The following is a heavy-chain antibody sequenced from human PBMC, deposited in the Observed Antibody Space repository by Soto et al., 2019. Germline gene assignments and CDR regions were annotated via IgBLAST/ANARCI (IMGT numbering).Heavy chain of an antibody. V-gene: IGHV1-18*01. Sequence: QVQLVQSGAEVTTPGASVKVSCKASGYTFTSYGISWVRQAPGQGLEWMGWISAYNGNTKYAQKLQGRVTTTTDTATSTAYMELRSLRSDATAVYYCSRDLGGSYYAPVDYWGQGTLVTVSS. D-gene: IGHD1-26*01. CDR2: ISAYNGNT. J-gene: IGHJ4*02. CDR3: SRDLGGSYYAPVDY. CDR1: GYTFTSYG.